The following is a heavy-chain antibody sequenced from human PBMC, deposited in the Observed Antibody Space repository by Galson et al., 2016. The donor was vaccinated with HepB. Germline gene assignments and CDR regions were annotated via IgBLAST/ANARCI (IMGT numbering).Heavy chain of an antibody. D-gene: IGHD6-13*01. J-gene: IGHJ6*02. CDR2: ISWDSDKI. CDR1: GFTFDDYA. CDR3: TRSAYSSTWSPNHYYGMDV. Sequence: SLRLSCAASGFTFDDYAMHWVRQVPGKGLEWVSGISWDSDKIGYADSVKGRFTVSRDNAKNSLPLQMNSLRAEDTALYYCTRSAYSSTWSPNHYYGMDVWGHGTTVTVSS. V-gene: IGHV3-9*01.